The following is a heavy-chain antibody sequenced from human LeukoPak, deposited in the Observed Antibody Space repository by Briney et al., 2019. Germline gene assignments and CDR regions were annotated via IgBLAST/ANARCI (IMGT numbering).Heavy chain of an antibody. CDR3: VRTSRSSSTDS. D-gene: IGHD6-6*01. J-gene: IGHJ5*01. CDR1: GFTFSSYA. V-gene: IGHV3-7*01. CDR2: IKQDGSVK. Sequence: GGSLRLSCAASGFTFSSYAMSWVRQVPGKGLEWVANIKQDGSVKNYVDYMEGRFTISRDNAKNSLYLQMNGLRAEDTAVYYCVRTSRSSSTDSWGQGTLVTVSS.